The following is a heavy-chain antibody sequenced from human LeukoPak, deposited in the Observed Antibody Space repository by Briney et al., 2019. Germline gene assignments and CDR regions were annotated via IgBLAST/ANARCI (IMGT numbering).Heavy chain of an antibody. V-gene: IGHV5-51*01. J-gene: IGHJ4*02. CDR1: GYKFNAYW. CDR3: ARGGTYSTSYSGY. CDR2: IYPDDSDT. Sequence: GESLKISCKGSGYKFNAYWIAWVRQMPGKGLEWMGIIYPDDSDTRYSPSFQGQVTISADKSVSIAYLQWSSLKASDSAMYYCARGGTYSTSYSGYWGQGTLVTVSS. D-gene: IGHD6-13*01.